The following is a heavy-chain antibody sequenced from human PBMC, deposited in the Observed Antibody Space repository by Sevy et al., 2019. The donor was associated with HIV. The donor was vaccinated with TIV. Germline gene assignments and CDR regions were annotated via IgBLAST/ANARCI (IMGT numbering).Heavy chain of an antibody. D-gene: IGHD1-26*01. Sequence: GGSLRLSCSASGFTFRSFSMRWVRQAPGKGLEWVAAIRYDGRTQQYADSVKGRFTISRDNSKNTLNLEMNSLRAEDTAVYYCARDAIRVIVPPGGVDSWGQGTVVTVSS. J-gene: IGHJ5*01. CDR1: GFTFRSFS. CDR3: ARDAIRVIVPPGGVDS. V-gene: IGHV3-33*01. CDR2: IRYDGRTQ.